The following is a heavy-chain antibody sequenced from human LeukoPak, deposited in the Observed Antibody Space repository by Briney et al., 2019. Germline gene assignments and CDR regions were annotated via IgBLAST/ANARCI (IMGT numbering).Heavy chain of an antibody. CDR1: SGSFSGYS. CDR3: ARNHTVYFDP. J-gene: IGHJ5*02. Sequence: SETLSLTCAVYSGSFSGYSWSWIRQPPGKGLEWIGEINHSGSTNYSPSLKSRVTISVDTSSSQFSLSLSSVTAADTAVYYCARNHTVYFDPWGQGTLVTVSS. CDR2: INHSGST. V-gene: IGHV4-34*01. D-gene: IGHD5/OR15-5a*01.